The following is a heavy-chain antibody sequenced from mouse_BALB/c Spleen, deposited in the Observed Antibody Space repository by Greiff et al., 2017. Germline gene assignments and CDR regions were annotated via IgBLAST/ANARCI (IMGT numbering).Heavy chain of an antibody. D-gene: IGHD2-4*01. Sequence: EVKVVESGGGLVQPGGSLKLSCAASGFTFSSYGMSWVRQTPDKRLELVATINSNGGSTYYPDSVKGRFTISRDNAKNTLYLQMSSLKSEDTAMYYCAREDYDEAMDYWGQGTSVTVSS. CDR2: INSNGGST. CDR3: AREDYDEAMDY. V-gene: IGHV5-6-3*01. J-gene: IGHJ4*01. CDR1: GFTFSSYG.